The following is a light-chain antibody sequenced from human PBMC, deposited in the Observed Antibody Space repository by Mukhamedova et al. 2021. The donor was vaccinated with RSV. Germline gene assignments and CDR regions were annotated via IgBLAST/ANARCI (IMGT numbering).Light chain of an antibody. J-gene: IGKJ2*01. V-gene: IGKV1-12*01. CDR2: AAS. Sequence: WYQRRVHGQAPKLLIYAASSLQSGVPSRFSGSGSGTDFTLTISSLQPEDFATYYCQQANSFPYTFGQGTKLEIK. CDR3: QQANSFPYT.